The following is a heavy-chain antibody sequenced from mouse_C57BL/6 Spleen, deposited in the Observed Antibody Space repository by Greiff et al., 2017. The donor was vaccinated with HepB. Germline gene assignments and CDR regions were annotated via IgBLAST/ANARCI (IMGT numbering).Heavy chain of an antibody. Sequence: QVQLKQSGAELVKPGASVKMSCKASGYTFTSYWITWVKQRPGQGLEWIGDIYPGSGSTNYNEKFKSKATLTVDTSSSTAYMQLSSLTSEDSAVYYCARWGLLRYYAMDYWGQGTSVTVSS. V-gene: IGHV1-55*01. CDR1: GYTFTSYW. J-gene: IGHJ4*01. CDR2: IYPGSGST. D-gene: IGHD2-3*01. CDR3: ARWGLLRYYAMDY.